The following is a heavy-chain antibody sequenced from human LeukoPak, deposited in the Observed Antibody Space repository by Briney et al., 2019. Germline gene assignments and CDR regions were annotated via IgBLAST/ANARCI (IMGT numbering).Heavy chain of an antibody. CDR1: GFTFDDYA. J-gene: IGHJ1*01. V-gene: IGHV3-9*01. D-gene: IGHD6-19*01. CDR3: AKASSGWSAEYFQH. CDR2: ISWNSGSI. Sequence: PGGSLRLSCAASGFTFDDYAMHWVRQAPGKGLEWVSGISWNSGSIGYADSVKGRFTISRDNAKNSLYLQMNSLRAEDTALYYCAKASSGWSAEYFQHWGQGTLVTVSS.